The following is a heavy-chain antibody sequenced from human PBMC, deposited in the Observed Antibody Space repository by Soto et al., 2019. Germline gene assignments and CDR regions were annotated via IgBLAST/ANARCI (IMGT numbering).Heavy chain of an antibody. CDR1: GFTFSSYA. V-gene: IGHV3-33*01. Sequence: QVQLVESGGGVVQPGRSLRLSCAASGFTFSSYAMHWVRQAPGKGLEWVAVIWYDGNTQYYADSVKGRFTLSRDNSNNTLYLQINSLRAEDTAVYYCARDVLDGDYSDYWGQGTLVTVSS. CDR3: ARDVLDGDYSDY. J-gene: IGHJ4*02. CDR2: IWYDGNTQ. D-gene: IGHD4-17*01.